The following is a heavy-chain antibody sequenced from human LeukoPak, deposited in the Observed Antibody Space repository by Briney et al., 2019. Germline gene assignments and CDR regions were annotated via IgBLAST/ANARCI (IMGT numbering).Heavy chain of an antibody. CDR3: ATVSDSSSWNYYYYYMDV. CDR1: GGSISSSSYY. Sequence: PSETLSLTCTVSGGSISSSSYYWGWIRQPPGKGLEWIGSIYHSGSTYYNPSLKSRVTISVDTSKNQFSLKLSSVTAADTAVYYCATVSDSSSWNYYYYYMDVWGKGTTVTVSS. CDR2: IYHSGST. J-gene: IGHJ6*03. V-gene: IGHV4-39*07. D-gene: IGHD6-13*01.